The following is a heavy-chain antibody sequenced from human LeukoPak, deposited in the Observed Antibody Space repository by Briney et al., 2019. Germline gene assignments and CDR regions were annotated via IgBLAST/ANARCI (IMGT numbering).Heavy chain of an antibody. CDR3: ARDDSGSYFY. CDR1: GFTFSSFC. CDR2: IKLDGSAK. V-gene: IGHV3-7*01. Sequence: GRSLRLSCAASGFTFSSFCMRWVRQAPGKGLGWGANIKLDGSAKYYVDSVKGRFTISRDNAKNSLYLQMNSLRPEDTAVYYCARDDSGSYFYWGHGTLVTVSS. D-gene: IGHD1-26*01. J-gene: IGHJ4*01.